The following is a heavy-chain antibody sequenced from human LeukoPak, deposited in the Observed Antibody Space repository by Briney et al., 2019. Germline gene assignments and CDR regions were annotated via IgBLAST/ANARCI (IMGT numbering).Heavy chain of an antibody. J-gene: IGHJ4*02. CDR1: GGSISSSSYC. V-gene: IGHV4-39*01. D-gene: IGHD3-22*01. CDR3: ARAVRVKSWSGYYYDSSGSLDY. CDR2: IYYSGST. Sequence: SETLSLTCTVSGGSISSSSYCWGWIRQPPGKGLEWIVSIYYSGSTYYHPSLKSRVTISVDTSKNQFSLKLSSVTAADTAVYYCARAVRVKSWSGYYYDSSGSLDYWGQGTLVTVSS.